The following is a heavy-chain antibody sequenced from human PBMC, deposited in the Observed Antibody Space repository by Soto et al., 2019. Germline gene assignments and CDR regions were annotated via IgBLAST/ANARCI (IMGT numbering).Heavy chain of an antibody. D-gene: IGHD1-26*01. CDR1: GDSVSSNSAG. V-gene: IGHV6-1*01. CDR2: TYYRSKWYY. J-gene: IGHJ4*01. Sequence: TLSLTCAITGDSVSSNSAGWSWVRQSPSRGLERLGRTYYRSKWYYEYAVSVRGRITINPDTSKNQYSLQLNSVTPEDTAVYFCARGEQYSGRIFDYWGQGTLVTVSS. CDR3: ARGEQYSGRIFDY.